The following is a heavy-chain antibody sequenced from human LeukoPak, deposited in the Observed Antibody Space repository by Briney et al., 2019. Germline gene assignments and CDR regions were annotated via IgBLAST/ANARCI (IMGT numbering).Heavy chain of an antibody. Sequence: PGGSLRLSCAASGFTFSSYSINWIRQAPGKGLEWVSYISASGSTMYYAGSVEGRFTISRDNAKNSLSLQMNSLRTEDTAMYYCVRDRGRDLRVFDYWGQGTLVTVSS. J-gene: IGHJ4*02. CDR3: VRDRGRDLRVFDY. CDR1: GFTFSSYS. D-gene: IGHD3-10*01. V-gene: IGHV3-48*01. CDR2: ISASGSTM.